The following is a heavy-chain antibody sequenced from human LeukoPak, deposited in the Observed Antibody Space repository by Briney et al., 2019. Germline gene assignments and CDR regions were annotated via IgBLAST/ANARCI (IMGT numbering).Heavy chain of an antibody. D-gene: IGHD1-26*01. CDR1: GFTVSSNY. CDR3: ARVWEGVGGTAFDI. Sequence: GGSLRLSCAASGFTVSSNYMSWVRQAPGKGLEWVSVIYSGGTTYYADSVKGRFAISRDNAKNSLYLQMDSLRAEDTAVYYCARVWEGVGGTAFDISGQGTMVTVSS. CDR2: IYSGGTT. J-gene: IGHJ3*02. V-gene: IGHV3-53*01.